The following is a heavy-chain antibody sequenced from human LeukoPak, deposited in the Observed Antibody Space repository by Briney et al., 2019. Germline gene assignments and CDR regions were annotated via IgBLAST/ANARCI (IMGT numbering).Heavy chain of an antibody. CDR2: ISSSSSYI. D-gene: IGHD1-26*01. CDR1: GFTFSSYA. V-gene: IGHV3-21*01. J-gene: IGHJ4*02. CDR3: ARVVALVGAEFDY. Sequence: GGSLRLSCAASGFTFSSYAMSWVRQAPGKGLEWVSSISSSSSYIYYADSVKGRFTISRDNAKNSLYLQMNSLRAEDTAVYYCARVVALVGAEFDYWGQGTLVTVSS.